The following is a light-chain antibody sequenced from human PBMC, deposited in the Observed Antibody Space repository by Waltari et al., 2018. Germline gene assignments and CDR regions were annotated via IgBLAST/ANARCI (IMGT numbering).Light chain of an antibody. CDR3: QSYDSSLSGSV. V-gene: IGLV1-40*01. CDR1: SSSIGAGYD. CDR2: GNT. Sequence: QSVLTQPPSVSGAPGQRVTISCTGSSSSIGAGYDVNWYQQLPGTAPKLLIYGNTHRPSGVPDRFSGSKSGTSASLAITGLQAEDEADYYCQSYDSSLSGSVFGGGTILTVL. J-gene: IGLJ2*01.